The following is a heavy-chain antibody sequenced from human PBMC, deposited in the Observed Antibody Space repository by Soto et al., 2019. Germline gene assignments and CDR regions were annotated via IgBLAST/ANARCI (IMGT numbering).Heavy chain of an antibody. CDR2: IDPSDSYT. CDR3: ARLYIVVVPAAIHYYGMDV. V-gene: IGHV5-10-1*01. Sequence: GESLTISCKGSGYSFTSYWISWVRQLPGKGLEWMGRIDPSDSYTNYSPSFQGHVTISADKSISTAYLQWSSLKASDTAMYYCARLYIVVVPAAIHYYGMDVWGQGTTVTAP. J-gene: IGHJ6*02. CDR1: GYSFTSYW. D-gene: IGHD2-2*01.